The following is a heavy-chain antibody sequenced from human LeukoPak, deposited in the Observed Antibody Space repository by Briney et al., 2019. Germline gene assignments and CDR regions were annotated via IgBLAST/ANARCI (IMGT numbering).Heavy chain of an antibody. V-gene: IGHV4-59*11. J-gene: IGHJ4*02. D-gene: IGHD3-9*01. Sequence: SETLSLTCSVSGASISSHYWSWIRQPPGKGLEWIGYIYYSVRTNYNPSLKSRVTISVDMPNNQFSLKMSSVTAADTAVYYCARSKDILTGYCFDYWGQGTLVTVSS. CDR3: ARSKDILTGYCFDY. CDR1: GASISSHY. CDR2: IYYSVRT.